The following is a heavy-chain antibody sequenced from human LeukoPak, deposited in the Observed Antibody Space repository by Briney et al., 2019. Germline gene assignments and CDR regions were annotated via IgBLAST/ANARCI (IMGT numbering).Heavy chain of an antibody. Sequence: PSETLSLTCAVYGGSFSGYYWSWIRQPPGKGLEWIGEINHSGSTNYNPSLKSRVTISVDTSKNQFSLKLSSVTAADTAVYYCARSYIRAALGYWGQGTLVTVSS. CDR2: INHSGST. J-gene: IGHJ4*02. D-gene: IGHD3-10*01. CDR1: GGSFSGYY. CDR3: ARSYIRAALGY. V-gene: IGHV4-34*01.